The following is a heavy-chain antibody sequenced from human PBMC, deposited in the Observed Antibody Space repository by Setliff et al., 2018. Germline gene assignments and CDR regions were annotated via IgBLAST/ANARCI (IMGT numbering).Heavy chain of an antibody. CDR1: GGSISSGGYY. J-gene: IGHJ6*02. Sequence: PSETLSLTCTVSGGSISSGGYYWSWIRQPPGKGLEWIGSIYYSGSTYYNPSLKSRVTISVDTSKNQFSLKLSSVTAADTAVYYCARVAQYSSSSFYYYYYGMDVWGQGTTVTVSS. V-gene: IGHV4-39*07. D-gene: IGHD6-6*01. CDR3: ARVAQYSSSSFYYYYYGMDV. CDR2: IYYSGST.